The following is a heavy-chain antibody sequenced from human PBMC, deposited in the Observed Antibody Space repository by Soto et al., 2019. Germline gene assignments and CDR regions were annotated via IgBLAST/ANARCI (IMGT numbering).Heavy chain of an antibody. CDR1: GYTLTSYG. V-gene: IGHV1-18*01. J-gene: IGHJ6*02. CDR3: ARGRVTIFGVVIIGLIMDV. D-gene: IGHD3-3*01. CDR2: ISAYNGNT. Sequence: QVQLVQSGAEVKKPGASVKVSCKASGYTLTSYGISWARQAPGQGLEWMGWISAYNGNTNYAQKLQGRVTMTTDTSTSTAYMELRSLRSDDTAVYYCARGRVTIFGVVIIGLIMDVWGQGTTVTVSS.